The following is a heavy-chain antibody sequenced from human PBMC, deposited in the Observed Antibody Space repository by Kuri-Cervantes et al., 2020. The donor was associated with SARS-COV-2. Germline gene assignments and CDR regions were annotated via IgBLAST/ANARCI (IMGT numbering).Heavy chain of an antibody. CDR1: GYTFTNYA. Sequence: ASEKVSCKASGYTFTNYAISWVRQATGQGLEWMGWMNPNTGVTGYTQKFQDRITMTRDTSVSTAYMELSSLTFADTATYYCTRRSVTRDYWGQGTLVTVSS. V-gene: IGHV1-8*01. CDR3: TRRSVTRDY. J-gene: IGHJ4*02. D-gene: IGHD2-21*02. CDR2: MNPNTGVT.